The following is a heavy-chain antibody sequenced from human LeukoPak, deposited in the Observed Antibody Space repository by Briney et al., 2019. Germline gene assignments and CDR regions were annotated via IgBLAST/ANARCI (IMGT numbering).Heavy chain of an antibody. Sequence: GGSLRLSCAASGFTFRSYAMTWVRQAPGKGLEWVSGISGSGARTYYADSVKGRFTISRDNSKNTLYLQLSSLRAEDTAVYYCAQGYSSGWYPYWGLGSLVSVSS. J-gene: IGHJ4*02. CDR3: AQGYSSGWYPY. V-gene: IGHV3-23*01. CDR1: GFTFRSYA. D-gene: IGHD6-19*01. CDR2: ISGSGART.